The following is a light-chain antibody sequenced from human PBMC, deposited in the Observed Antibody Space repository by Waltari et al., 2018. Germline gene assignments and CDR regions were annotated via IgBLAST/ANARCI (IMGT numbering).Light chain of an antibody. Sequence: EIVLTQSPATLSLSPGERATLSCRASQSVSIYLAWYQQKPGQAPRLLIYDASNRATGIPARFSGSGSGTDFTLTISSLEPEDFAVYYFQQRSNWPPTFGQGTRLEIK. CDR1: QSVSIY. J-gene: IGKJ5*01. V-gene: IGKV3-11*01. CDR2: DAS. CDR3: QQRSNWPPT.